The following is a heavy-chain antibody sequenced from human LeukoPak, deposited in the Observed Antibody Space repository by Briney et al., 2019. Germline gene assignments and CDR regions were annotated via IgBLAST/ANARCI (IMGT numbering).Heavy chain of an antibody. V-gene: IGHV3-74*01. J-gene: IGHJ6*03. D-gene: IGHD3-22*01. CDR2: INSDGSST. CDR1: GFPFSSSW. Sequence: GESLKISCAASGFPFSSSWMHWVRQAPGKGLVWVSRINSDGSSTTYADSVKGRFTISRDNVKNTLYLQMNSLRAEDTAVYYCARAPNYYDSKAAGYYMDVWGKGTTVTVSS. CDR3: ARAPNYYDSKAAGYYMDV.